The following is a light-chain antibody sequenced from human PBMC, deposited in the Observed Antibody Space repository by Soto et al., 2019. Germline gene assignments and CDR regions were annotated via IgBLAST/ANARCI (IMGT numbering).Light chain of an antibody. V-gene: IGKV3-20*01. CDR2: GAS. CDR1: QSVSSSY. J-gene: IGKJ4*01. Sequence: EIVLTQSPATLSLSPGERATLSCRASQSVSSSYLAWYQQKPGQAPRLLIYGASSRATGIPDRFSGSGSGTDFTLTISRLEPEDFAVYYCQQYGSSPPLLTFGGGTKVDIK. CDR3: QQYGSSPPLLT.